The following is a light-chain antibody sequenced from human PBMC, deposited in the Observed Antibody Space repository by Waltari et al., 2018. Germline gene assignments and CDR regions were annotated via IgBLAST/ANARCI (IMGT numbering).Light chain of an antibody. CDR3: GTWDSSLSAAV. V-gene: IGLV1-51*01. CDR1: ISNLGENY. J-gene: IGLJ3*02. Sequence: QSVLPQPPSVSAAPGQQVTISCSGSISNLGENYVSWYPPLPGTAPKLLSHDDNERPSGIPDRFSASKAGSSATLGITGLQTGDEADYYCGTWDSSLSAAVFGGGTKVTVL. CDR2: DDN.